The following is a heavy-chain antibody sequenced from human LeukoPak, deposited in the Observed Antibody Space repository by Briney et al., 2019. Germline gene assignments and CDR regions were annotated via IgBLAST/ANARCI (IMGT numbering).Heavy chain of an antibody. CDR3: ASVTSSWFYFDY. CDR1: GFTLSSYE. CDR2: ISSSGSTI. Sequence: GGSLRLSCAASGFTLSSYEMNWVRQAPGKGLEWVSYISSSGSTIYYADSVKGRFTISRDNAKNSLYLQMNSLRADDTAVYYCASVTSSWFYFDYWGQGTLVTVSS. V-gene: IGHV3-48*03. D-gene: IGHD6-13*01. J-gene: IGHJ4*02.